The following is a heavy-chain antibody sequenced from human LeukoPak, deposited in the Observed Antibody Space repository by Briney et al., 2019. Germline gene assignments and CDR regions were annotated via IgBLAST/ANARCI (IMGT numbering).Heavy chain of an antibody. CDR1: GFTFSNYA. V-gene: IGHV3-23*01. CDR3: AKTSLSDPSGHYYYMDV. D-gene: IGHD3-3*01. J-gene: IGHJ6*03. CDR2: ISGSGGST. Sequence: GGSLRLSCAASGFTFSNYAMSWVRQAPGKGLGWVSAISGSGGSTYYADSVKGRFTISRDNSQNTVSLQLNNLRIEDTALYYCAKTSLSDPSGHYYYMDVWGKGTTVTVSS.